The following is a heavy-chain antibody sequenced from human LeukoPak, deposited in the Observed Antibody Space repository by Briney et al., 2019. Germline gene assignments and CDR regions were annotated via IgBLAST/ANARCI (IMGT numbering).Heavy chain of an antibody. D-gene: IGHD2-2*01. Sequence: GASVKVSCKSSGYTFIDYYIHWVRQAPGQGLEWMGWINPNSGATKDAQKFQGRVSMTRDTSINTAYMDLTNLRSDDTAIFYCARVKKLMPEFEFWGQGTLVTVSS. CDR1: GYTFIDYY. V-gene: IGHV1-2*02. J-gene: IGHJ4*02. CDR2: INPNSGAT. CDR3: ARVKKLMPEFEF.